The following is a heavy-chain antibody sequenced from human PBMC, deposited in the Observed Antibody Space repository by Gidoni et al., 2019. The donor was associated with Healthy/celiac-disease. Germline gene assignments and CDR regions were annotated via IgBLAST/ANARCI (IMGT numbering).Heavy chain of an antibody. Sequence: QLQLQESGPGLVKPSETLSLTCTVSGGSIRSSSYYWGWIRQPPGKGLEWIGSIYYSGSTYYNPSLKSRVTISVDTSKNQFSLKLSSVTAADTAVYYCARRDGSGSYYNGPIDYWGQGTLVTVSS. V-gene: IGHV4-39*01. D-gene: IGHD3-10*01. CDR1: GGSIRSSSYY. J-gene: IGHJ4*02. CDR2: IYYSGST. CDR3: ARRDGSGSYYNGPIDY.